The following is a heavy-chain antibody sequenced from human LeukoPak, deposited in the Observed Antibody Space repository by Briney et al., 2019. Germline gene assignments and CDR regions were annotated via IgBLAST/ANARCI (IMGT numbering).Heavy chain of an antibody. V-gene: IGHV3-23*01. CDR1: GFTFNSYA. CDR2: IFGSGVTT. Sequence: GGSLTLSCAASGFTFNSYAMSWVRQAPGRGPEWVSGIFGSGVTTYHADSVKGRFTISRDNSKNTLYLQLNSLRAEDTALYYCAKDLLYGGPGWFDSWGQGTLVTVSS. CDR3: AKDLLYGGPGWFDS. J-gene: IGHJ5*01. D-gene: IGHD4/OR15-4a*01.